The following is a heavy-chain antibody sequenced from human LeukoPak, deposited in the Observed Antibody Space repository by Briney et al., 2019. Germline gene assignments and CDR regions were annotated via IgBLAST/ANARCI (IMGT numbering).Heavy chain of an antibody. CDR1: GFTVSSNY. D-gene: IGHD1-26*01. J-gene: IGHJ6*02. V-gene: IGHV3-53*01. CDR3: ASSIVGATGGYYYGMDV. CDR2: IYSGGST. Sequence: GGSLRLSCAASGFTVSSNYMSWVRQAPGKGLEWVSVIYSGGSTYYADSVKGRFTISRGNSKNTLYLQMNSLRAEDTAVYYCASSIVGATGGYYYGMDVWGQGTTVTVSS.